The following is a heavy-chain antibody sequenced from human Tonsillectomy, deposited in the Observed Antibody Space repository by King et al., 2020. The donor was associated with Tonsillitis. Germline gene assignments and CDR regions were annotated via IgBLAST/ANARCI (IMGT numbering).Heavy chain of an antibody. Sequence: VQLVESGGGVVKPGRSLRLSCAASGSTLSTYTFHWVRQAPGQGLEWVALLSFDGKDNNSADSVKGRFSFSRDISKNTLYLQMNSLRPEDTAVYYCAREGDDCSGGRCYYLDLWGQGTLVTVSS. D-gene: IGHD2-15*01. CDR1: GSTLSTYT. CDR2: LSFDGKDN. J-gene: IGHJ4*02. V-gene: IGHV3-30*04. CDR3: AREGDDCSGGRCYYLDL.